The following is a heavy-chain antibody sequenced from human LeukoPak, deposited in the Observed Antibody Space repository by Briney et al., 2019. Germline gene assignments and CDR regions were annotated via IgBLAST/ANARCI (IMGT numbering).Heavy chain of an antibody. CDR3: ARDKWEPRYAFDI. V-gene: IGHV4-39*07. J-gene: IGHJ3*02. D-gene: IGHD1-26*01. CDR1: GGSISTSNYY. Sequence: SETLSLTCTVSGGSISTSNYYWGWIRQPPGKGLEWIGYIFYSGSTYYNPSLKSRVTISVDKSKTQFSLKLSSVTAADTAVYYCARDKWEPRYAFDIWGQGTMVTVSS. CDR2: IFYSGST.